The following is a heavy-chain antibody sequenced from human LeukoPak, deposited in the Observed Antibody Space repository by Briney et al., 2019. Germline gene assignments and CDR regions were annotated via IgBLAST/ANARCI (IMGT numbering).Heavy chain of an antibody. J-gene: IGHJ3*02. CDR2: ISGSGGST. CDR1: GSTFSSYA. Sequence: GGSLRLSCAASGSTFSSYAMSWVRQAPGKGLEWVSAISGSGGSTYYADSVKGRFTISRDNAKNSLYLQMNSLRAEDTAVYYCARTCGYPCPFDIWGQGTIVTVSS. V-gene: IGHV3-23*01. D-gene: IGHD1-1*01. CDR3: ARTCGYPCPFDI.